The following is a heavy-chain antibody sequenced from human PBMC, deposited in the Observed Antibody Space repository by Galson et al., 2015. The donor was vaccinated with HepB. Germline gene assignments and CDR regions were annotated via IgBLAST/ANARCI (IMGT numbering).Heavy chain of an antibody. J-gene: IGHJ4*02. CDR3: ARDPQPYYYDSSGSELRFDY. CDR2: INTNTGNP. CDR1: GYTFTSYA. V-gene: IGHV7-4-1*02. D-gene: IGHD3-22*01. Sequence: SVKVSCKASGYTFTSYAMNWVRQAPGQGLEWMGWINTNTGNPTYAQGFTGRFVFSLDTSVSTAYLQISSLKAEDTAVYYCARDPQPYYYDSSGSELRFDYWGQGTLVTVSS.